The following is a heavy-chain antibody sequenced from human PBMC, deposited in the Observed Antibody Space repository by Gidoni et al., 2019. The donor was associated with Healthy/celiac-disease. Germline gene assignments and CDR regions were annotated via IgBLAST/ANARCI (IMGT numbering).Heavy chain of an antibody. Sequence: QVQLQQWGAGLLKPSETLSLTCAVYGGSFSGYYWSWIRQPPGKGLEWIGEINHSGSTNYKPSLKSGVTISVDTSKNQFSLKLSDGTAADTAVYYCARSYQPLLMRGGGVDYWGQGTRVTVSS. V-gene: IGHV4-34*01. CDR3: ARSYQPLLMRGGGVDY. CDR2: INHSGST. CDR1: GGSFSGYY. J-gene: IGHJ4*02. D-gene: IGHD2-2*01.